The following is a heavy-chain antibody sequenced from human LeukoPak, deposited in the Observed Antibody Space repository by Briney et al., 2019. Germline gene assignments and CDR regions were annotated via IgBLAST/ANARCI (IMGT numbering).Heavy chain of an antibody. J-gene: IGHJ5*02. CDR2: IIPIFGTA. CDR3: ARGGSGSYRKYNWFDP. V-gene: IGHV1-69*06. CDR1: GGTFSSYA. Sequence: SVKVSCKASGGTFSSYAISWVRQAPGQGLEWMGGIIPIFGTANYAQKFQGRVTITADKSTSTAYMELSSLRSEDTAVYYCARGGSGSYRKYNWFDPWGQGTLSPSPQ. D-gene: IGHD3-10*01.